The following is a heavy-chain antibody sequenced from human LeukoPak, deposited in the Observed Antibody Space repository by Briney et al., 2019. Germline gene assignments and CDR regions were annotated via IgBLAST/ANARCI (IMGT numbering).Heavy chain of an antibody. J-gene: IGHJ2*01. Sequence: HPGESLRLSCAASGFTVSSDYMSWVRQAPGKGLEWVSIIFSTGTTSYADSVKGRFTISRDDSKNTVHLQMNSLRTEDTAFYYCARSKRGNSGYSNYWYFDLWGRGTLVSVSS. V-gene: IGHV3-66*02. CDR3: ARSKRGNSGYSNYWYFDL. D-gene: IGHD3-22*01. CDR2: IFSTGTT. CDR1: GFTVSSDY.